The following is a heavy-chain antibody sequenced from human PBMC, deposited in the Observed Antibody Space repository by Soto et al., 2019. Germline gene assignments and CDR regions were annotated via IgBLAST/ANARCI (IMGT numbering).Heavy chain of an antibody. CDR1: GFTFNNYA. CDR2: ISGGGDTT. J-gene: IGHJ4*02. D-gene: IGHD3-10*01. V-gene: IGHV3-23*01. CDR3: AKGRGGTGSLTPRVDI. Sequence: EVQLLESGGGLVQPGGSLRLSCAASGFTFNNYAMTWVRQAPGKGLEWVSAISGGGDTTSYADSVQGRFTVARDGSKKTLYLEMMSLRAADQALYYCAKGRGGTGSLTPRVDIWGEGALGTVSS.